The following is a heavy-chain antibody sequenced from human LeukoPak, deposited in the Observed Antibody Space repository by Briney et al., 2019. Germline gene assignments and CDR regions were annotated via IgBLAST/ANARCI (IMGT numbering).Heavy chain of an antibody. Sequence: GGSLRLSCAASGFTFSSYSMNWARQAPGKGLEWVSYISSSSSTIYYADSVKGRFTISRDNAKNSLYLQMNSLRAEDTAVYYCARGMLVVPPPARYNWFDPWGQGTLVTVSS. CDR3: ARGMLVVPPPARYNWFDP. CDR1: GFTFSSYS. J-gene: IGHJ5*02. CDR2: ISSSSSTI. D-gene: IGHD2-2*01. V-gene: IGHV3-48*01.